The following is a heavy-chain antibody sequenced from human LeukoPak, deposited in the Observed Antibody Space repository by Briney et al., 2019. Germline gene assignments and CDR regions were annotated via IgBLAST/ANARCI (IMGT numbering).Heavy chain of an antibody. CDR2: ISSSSSYI. J-gene: IGHJ3*02. D-gene: IGHD3-3*01. CDR1: GFTFSSYS. V-gene: IGHV3-21*01. CDR3: ARDHPYYDFWAGYSRAFDI. Sequence: PGGSLRLSCAASGFTFSSYSMNWVRQAPGKGLEWVSSISSSSSYIYYADSVKGRFTISRDNAKNSLYLQMNSLRAEDTAVYYCARDHPYYDFWAGYSRAFDIWGQGTVVTVSS.